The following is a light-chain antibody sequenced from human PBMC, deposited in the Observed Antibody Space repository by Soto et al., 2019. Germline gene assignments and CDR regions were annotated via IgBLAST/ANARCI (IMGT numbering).Light chain of an antibody. V-gene: IGKV1-39*01. J-gene: IGKJ2*01. Sequence: DIQMTQSPSSLSASVGDRVTITCRASQSIISYLSGYQQKPGEAPKLLIYATSGLRSGVPSRFSGSGSGTDFTLTVSRLQPEDLACYCCQQTYSTPYPFGLGTKLEIK. CDR3: QQTYSTPYP. CDR1: QSIISY. CDR2: ATS.